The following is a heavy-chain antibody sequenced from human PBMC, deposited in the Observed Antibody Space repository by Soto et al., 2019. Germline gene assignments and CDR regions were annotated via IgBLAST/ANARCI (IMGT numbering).Heavy chain of an antibody. D-gene: IGHD2-15*01. J-gene: IGHJ4*02. V-gene: IGHV4-31*03. Sequence: QVQLQESGPGLVKPSQTLSLICTVSGGSIGSGGNYWSWIRQFPGKGLEWIGYIYYRGTAYYNPSLKRRVTISVDTSKRQFSLKLSSVTAADTAVYYSARTPRYCDDGSCYLNSDYWGQGTLVTVSS. CDR2: IYYRGTA. CDR1: GGSIGSGGNY. CDR3: ARTPRYCDDGSCYLNSDY.